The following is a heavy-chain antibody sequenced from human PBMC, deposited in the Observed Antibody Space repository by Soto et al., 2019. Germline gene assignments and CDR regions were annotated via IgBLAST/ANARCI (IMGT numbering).Heavy chain of an antibody. CDR3: ARRPVAGIYNCFDP. V-gene: IGHV3-33*01. J-gene: IGHJ5*02. CDR2: IWYDGSKK. Sequence: QVQLVESGGGVVQPGRSLRLSCAASGFTFSSYGMHWVRQAPGKGLEWGAVIWYDGSKKYYADSVKGRFTISRDNSKNTLYLHMHSLRAEATAVYYCARRPVAGIYNCFDPWGQGTLVTVSS. D-gene: IGHD6-19*01. CDR1: GFTFSSYG.